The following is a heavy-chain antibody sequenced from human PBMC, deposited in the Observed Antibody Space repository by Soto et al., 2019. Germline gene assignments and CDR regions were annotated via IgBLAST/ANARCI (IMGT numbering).Heavy chain of an antibody. V-gene: IGHV4-59*01. Sequence: SETLSLTCTVSNGSLSSNYWSWIRQSPGKGLEWIGNIYYSGSTNYNPSLKSRVTMSVDTSKNQFTLKLSSVTAADTGVYFCARSFMVPVDFFDYWRQGTPVTVYS. D-gene: IGHD3-10*01. CDR1: NGSLSSNY. CDR2: IYYSGST. CDR3: ARSFMVPVDFFDY. J-gene: IGHJ4*02.